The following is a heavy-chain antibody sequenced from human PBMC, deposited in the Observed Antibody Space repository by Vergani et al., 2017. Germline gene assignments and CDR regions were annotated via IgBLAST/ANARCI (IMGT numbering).Heavy chain of an antibody. CDR2: IIPIFGTA. Sequence: QVQLVQSGAEVKKPGSSVKVSCKASGGTFSSYAISWVRQAPGQGLEWMGGIIPIFGTANYAQKFQGRVTITADESTSTAYMGLSSLRSEDTAVYYCAXVLVAGVRVGYFDYWGQGTLVTVSS. CDR3: AXVLVAGVRVGYFDY. D-gene: IGHD2-2*01. CDR1: GGTFSSYA. J-gene: IGHJ4*02. V-gene: IGHV1-69*01.